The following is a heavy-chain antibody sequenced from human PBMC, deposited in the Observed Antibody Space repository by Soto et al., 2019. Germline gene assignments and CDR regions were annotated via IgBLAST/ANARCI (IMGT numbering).Heavy chain of an antibody. CDR3: ARGDRGYSYGHHYFDY. CDR2: IIPILGIA. D-gene: IGHD5-18*01. V-gene: IGHV1-69*02. Sequence: QVQLVQSGAEVKKPGSSVKVSCKASGGTFSSYTISWVRQAPGQGLEWMGRIIPILGIANYAQKFQGRVTITXXKXTXKAYMELSSLRSEDTAVYYCARGDRGYSYGHHYFDYWGQGTLVTVSS. CDR1: GGTFSSYT. J-gene: IGHJ4*02.